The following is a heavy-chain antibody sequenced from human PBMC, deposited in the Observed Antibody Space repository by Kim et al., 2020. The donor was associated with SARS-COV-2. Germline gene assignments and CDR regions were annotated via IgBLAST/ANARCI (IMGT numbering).Heavy chain of an antibody. V-gene: IGHV4-34*01. D-gene: IGHD2-21*02. Sequence: SETLSLTCAVYGGSFSGYYWSWIRQPPGKGLEWIGEINHSGSTNYNPSLKSRVTISVDTSKNQFSLKLSSVTAADTAVYYCARTRRGGIVVVTAGWFDPWGQGTLVTVSS. CDR1: GGSFSGYY. J-gene: IGHJ5*02. CDR2: INHSGST. CDR3: ARTRRGGIVVVTAGWFDP.